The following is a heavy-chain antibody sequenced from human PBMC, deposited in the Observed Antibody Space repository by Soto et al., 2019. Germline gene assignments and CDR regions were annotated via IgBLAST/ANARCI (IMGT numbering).Heavy chain of an antibody. J-gene: IGHJ4*02. CDR1: GGTFSSYA. D-gene: IGHD3-22*01. Sequence: QVQLVQSGAEVKKPGSSVKVSCKASGGTFSSYAISWVRQAPGQGLEWMGVIIPIFGTANYAQKFQGRVTITADESTSTAYMELSSLRSEDTAVYYCARRRLGYYYASSGYPHPFDSCGQGTLVTVSS. V-gene: IGHV1-69*01. CDR3: ARRRLGYYYASSGYPHPFDS. CDR2: IIPIFGTA.